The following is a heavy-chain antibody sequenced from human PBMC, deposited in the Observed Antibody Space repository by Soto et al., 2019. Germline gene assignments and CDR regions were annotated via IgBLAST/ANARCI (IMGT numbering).Heavy chain of an antibody. CDR1: GGSVSDKTYY. Sequence: LSLTCSVSGGSVSDKTYYWSWIRQPPGKRLEWIGYISYSGITHYSPSLKSRVAIAVDTSKNHFSLKLSSVTAADTAVYYCARSSSFRFDSWGQGSLVTVSS. D-gene: IGHD2-2*01. CDR3: ARSSSFRFDS. CDR2: ISYSGIT. V-gene: IGHV4-61*03. J-gene: IGHJ4*02.